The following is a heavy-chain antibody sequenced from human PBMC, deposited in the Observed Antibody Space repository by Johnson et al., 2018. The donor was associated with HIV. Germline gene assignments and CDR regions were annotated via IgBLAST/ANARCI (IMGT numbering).Heavy chain of an antibody. D-gene: IGHD3-9*01. CDR1: GLTFSNYN. CDR3: ARDGRYLVTRGSFDV. V-gene: IGHV3-30*03. CDR2: ISYDGSKK. Sequence: QVQLVESGGGVVQPGRSLRLSCSVSGLTFSNYNMHWVRQAPDKGLEWVAVISYDGSKKYYADSLKGRFTVSRDNSKNTVSLQLNSLRPEDTAVYYCARDGRYLVTRGSFDVWGQGTMVTVSS. J-gene: IGHJ3*01.